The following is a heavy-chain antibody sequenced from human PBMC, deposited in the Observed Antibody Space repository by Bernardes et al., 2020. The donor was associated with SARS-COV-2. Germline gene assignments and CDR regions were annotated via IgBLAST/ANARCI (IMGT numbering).Heavy chain of an antibody. Sequence: GGSLRLSCTASGITFSSYWMHWGHQVPGKGLVWVSRITPDGSNKDYAASVKGRFTISRDNAKNTVYLQMNSLRVEDTAVYYCATGGFGGSAPGMDAWGQGTTVTVSS. CDR2: ITPDGSNK. J-gene: IGHJ6*02. CDR1: GITFSSYW. D-gene: IGHD5-12*01. V-gene: IGHV3-74*01. CDR3: ATGGFGGSAPGMDA.